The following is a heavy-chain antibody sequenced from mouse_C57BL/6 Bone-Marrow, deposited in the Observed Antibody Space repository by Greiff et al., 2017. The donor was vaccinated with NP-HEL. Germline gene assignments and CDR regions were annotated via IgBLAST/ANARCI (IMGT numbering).Heavy chain of an antibody. J-gene: IGHJ2*01. V-gene: IGHV1-26*01. CDR1: GYTFTDYY. Sequence: EVMLVESGPELVKPGASVKISCKASGYTFTDYYMNWVKQSHGKSLEWIGDINPNNGGTSYNQKFKGKATLTVDKSSSTAYMELRSLTSEDSAVYYCARPYVYFDYWGQGTTLTVSS. CDR3: ARPYVYFDY. CDR2: INPNNGGT.